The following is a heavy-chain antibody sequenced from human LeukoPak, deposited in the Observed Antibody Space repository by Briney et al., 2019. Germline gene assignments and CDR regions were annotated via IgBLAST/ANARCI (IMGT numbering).Heavy chain of an antibody. CDR3: AHRDSGNYYLDY. V-gene: IGHV2-5*01. D-gene: IGHD1-26*01. Sequence: SGPTLVNDTQSLTLTCTFSGVSLNTSGVGMRWICQPPAKALEWLALIYWNDDKRYSPSLKSRLTITKDTSKNQVVLTMTNMDPVDTATYYCAHRDSGNYYLDYWGLGTLVSVSS. CDR1: GVSLNTSGVG. CDR2: IYWNDDK. J-gene: IGHJ4*02.